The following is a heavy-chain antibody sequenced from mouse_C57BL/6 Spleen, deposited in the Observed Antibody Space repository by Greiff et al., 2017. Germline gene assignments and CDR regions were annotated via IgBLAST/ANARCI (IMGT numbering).Heavy chain of an antibody. V-gene: IGHV1-69*01. J-gene: IGHJ1*03. CDR1: GYTFTSYW. CDR3: ARGGPDWYFDV. D-gene: IGHD3-3*01. CDR2: IDPSDSYT. Sequence: QVQLQQPGAELVMPGASVKLSCKASGYTFTSYWMHWVKQRPGQGLEWIGEIDPSDSYTNYNQKFKGKSTLTVDKSSGTAYMQLSSLTSEDSAVYYCARGGPDWYFDVWGTGTTVTVSS.